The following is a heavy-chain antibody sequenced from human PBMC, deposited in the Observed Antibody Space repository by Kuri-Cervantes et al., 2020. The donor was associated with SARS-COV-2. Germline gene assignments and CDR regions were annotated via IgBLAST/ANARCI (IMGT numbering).Heavy chain of an antibody. V-gene: IGHV3-21*04. CDR2: IGSSSTYI. CDR1: GFIFSSYR. D-gene: IGHD6-25*01. CDR3: TRSNVVAAGMDV. Sequence: GESLKISCAASGFIFSSYRMNWVRQAPGKGLEWVSSIGSSSTYIYYADSVKGRFTISRDNARNSLYLQMNSLRAEDTAVYYCTRSNVVAAGMDVWGKGTTVTVSS. J-gene: IGHJ6*03.